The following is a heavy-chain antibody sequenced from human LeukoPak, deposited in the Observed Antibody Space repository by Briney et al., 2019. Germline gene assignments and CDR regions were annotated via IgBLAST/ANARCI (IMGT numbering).Heavy chain of an antibody. CDR1: GGSIYSTTYY. Sequence: SETLSLTCTVSGGSIYSTTYYWGWIRQPPGKGLEWIGSFSYGGSTYYNPSLKSRVTISIDTPKKHFSLQLRSVTAADTAVYYCARGAQEGLGTSSWYIWFDPWGQGTLVTVSS. CDR2: FSYGGST. CDR3: ARGAQEGLGTSSWYIWFDP. V-gene: IGHV4-39*02. J-gene: IGHJ5*02. D-gene: IGHD6-13*01.